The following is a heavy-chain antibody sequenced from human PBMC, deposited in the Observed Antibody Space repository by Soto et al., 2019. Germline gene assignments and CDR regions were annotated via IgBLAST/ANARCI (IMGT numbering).Heavy chain of an antibody. D-gene: IGHD5-12*01. J-gene: IGHJ5*02. CDR1: GYTFTSYG. Sequence: PSVKVSCKASGYTFTSYGISWVRQAPGQGLEWMGWISVYNGNTDYAQKFQGRVTMTTDTSTSTAYMELRSLRSDDTAVYYCATSYDSGFDPWGQGTLVTVPS. V-gene: IGHV1-18*04. CDR2: ISVYNGNT. CDR3: ATSYDSGFDP.